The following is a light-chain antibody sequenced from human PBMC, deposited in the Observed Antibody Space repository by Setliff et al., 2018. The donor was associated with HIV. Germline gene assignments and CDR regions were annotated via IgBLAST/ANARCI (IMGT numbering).Light chain of an antibody. CDR3: SSYTSSSHVV. Sequence: LTQPASVSGSPGQSITISCTGTSSDVGGYNYVSWYQQHPGKAPKLMIYDVSNRPSGVSNRFSGSKSGNTASLTISGLQAEDEADYYCSSYTSSSHVVFGGGTKVNVL. CDR1: SSDVGGYNY. V-gene: IGLV2-14*03. CDR2: DVS. J-gene: IGLJ2*01.